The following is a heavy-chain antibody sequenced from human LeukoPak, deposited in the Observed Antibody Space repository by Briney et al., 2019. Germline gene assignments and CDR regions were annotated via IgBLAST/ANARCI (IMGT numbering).Heavy chain of an antibody. J-gene: IGHJ4*02. Sequence: ASVKVSCKASGYTFTSYGISWVRQAPGQGLEWMGWISAYNGNTNYAQKLQGRVTMTTDTSTSTAYMELRSLRSDDTAVYYCARDLELLGIGSFGYWGQGTLVTVSS. CDR2: ISAYNGNT. V-gene: IGHV1-18*01. CDR1: GYTFTSYG. CDR3: ARDLELLGIGSFGY. D-gene: IGHD1-26*01.